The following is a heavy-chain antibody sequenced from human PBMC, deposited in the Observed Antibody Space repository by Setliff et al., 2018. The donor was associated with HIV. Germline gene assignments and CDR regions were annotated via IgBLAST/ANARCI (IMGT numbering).Heavy chain of an antibody. CDR3: VKEYHTEVTDTRVANYFDY. CDR1: GYTFTSYG. J-gene: IGHJ4*02. D-gene: IGHD4-4*01. V-gene: IGHV1-18*01. CDR2: ISTYSDEA. Sequence: ASVKVSCKPSGYTFTSYGLSWVRQAPGQGLEWMGWISTYSDEASYAENLQDRVTMTSDTSTSTVYMELRSLRSEDTAIYYCVKEYHTEVTDTRVANYFDYWGQGTLVTVSS.